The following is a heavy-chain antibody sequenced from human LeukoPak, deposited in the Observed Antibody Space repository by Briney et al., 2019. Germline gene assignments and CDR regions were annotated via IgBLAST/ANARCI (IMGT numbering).Heavy chain of an antibody. CDR1: GFTFSNNG. D-gene: IGHD1-26*01. Sequence: PGGSLRLSCAASGFTFSNNGMTWVRQAPGKGLEWSSFITGGSSTTYYTGSVKGRFTVSRDNAQNSLFLQMNSLRAEDTAIYYCARGATLPREADWYFDVWGRGTLVTVSS. CDR3: ARGATLPREADWYFDV. CDR2: ITGGSSTT. V-gene: IGHV3-48*04. J-gene: IGHJ2*01.